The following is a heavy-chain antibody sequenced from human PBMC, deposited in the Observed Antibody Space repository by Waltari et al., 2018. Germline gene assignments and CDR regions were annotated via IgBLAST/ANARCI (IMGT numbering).Heavy chain of an antibody. V-gene: IGHV1-24*01. CDR3: HLTGRNIVLAGGSPSFYSYMDV. CDR2: LDREDGEN. J-gene: IGHJ6*03. D-gene: IGHD2-15*01. CDR1: GYTLAGLS. Sequence: QVQVEQSGSEVKRPGASVRVSCTVPGYTLAGLSIDWVRQLPAKGLEWMGRLDREDGENTYARHFQGRITVTEDTSTNTAYVGLRTLVSDDTAVYFCHLTGRNIVLAGGSPSFYSYMDVWGRGTTVTVS.